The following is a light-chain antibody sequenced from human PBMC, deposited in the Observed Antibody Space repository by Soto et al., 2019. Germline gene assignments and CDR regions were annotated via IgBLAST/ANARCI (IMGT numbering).Light chain of an antibody. Sequence: IQLTQSPSSLSASVGHRVTIPCRASQAIRNDLVWFQQKPGRAPILLIYAASTLQSGVPPRFSGSGSGTDFTLTISSLQAEDFATYYCLQDYTYPRTFGGGTKVDIK. CDR3: LQDYTYPRT. V-gene: IGKV1-6*01. CDR1: QAIRND. J-gene: IGKJ4*01. CDR2: AAS.